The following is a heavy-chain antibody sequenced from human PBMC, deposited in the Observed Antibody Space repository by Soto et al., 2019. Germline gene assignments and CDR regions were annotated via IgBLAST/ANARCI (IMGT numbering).Heavy chain of an antibody. Sequence: PSETLSLTCAVYGGSFSGCYWSWIRQPPGKGLEWIGEINHSGSTNYNPSLKSRVTISVDTSKNQFSLKLSSVTAADTAVYYCARMATFGSLNWFDPWGQGTLVTVSS. J-gene: IGHJ5*02. D-gene: IGHD3-16*01. CDR3: ARMATFGSLNWFDP. V-gene: IGHV4-34*01. CDR1: GGSFSGCY. CDR2: INHSGST.